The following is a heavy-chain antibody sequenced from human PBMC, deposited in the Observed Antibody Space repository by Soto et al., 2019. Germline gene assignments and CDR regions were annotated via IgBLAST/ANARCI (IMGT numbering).Heavy chain of an antibody. V-gene: IGHV3-33*01. CDR2: IWYDGSNK. CDR3: ARDSHGPIAAAGNFDY. CDR1: GFTFSSYG. D-gene: IGHD6-13*01. J-gene: IGHJ4*02. Sequence: GGSLRLSCAASGFTFSSYGMHWVRQAPGKGLEWVAVIWYDGSNKYYADSVKGRFTISRDNSKNTLYLQMNSLGAEDTAVYYCARDSHGPIAAAGNFDYWGQGTLVTVSS.